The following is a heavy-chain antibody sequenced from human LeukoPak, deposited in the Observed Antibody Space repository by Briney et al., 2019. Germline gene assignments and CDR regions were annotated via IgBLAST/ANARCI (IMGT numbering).Heavy chain of an antibody. D-gene: IGHD1-26*01. CDR2: IYSGGST. CDR3: AREGWEELGHYFDY. Sequence: QAGGSLRLSCAASGFTVSSNYMSWVRQAPGKGLEWVSVIYSGGSTYYADSVKGRFIISRDISQNTVYLEMNSLRAEDAAVYYCAREGWEELGHYFDYWGQGTGVTVSS. V-gene: IGHV3-53*01. J-gene: IGHJ4*02. CDR1: GFTVSSNY.